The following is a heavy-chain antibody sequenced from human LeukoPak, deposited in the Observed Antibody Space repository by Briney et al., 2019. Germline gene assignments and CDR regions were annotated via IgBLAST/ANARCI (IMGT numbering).Heavy chain of an antibody. Sequence: PGGSLRLSCAASGFTLRSYDMSWVRQAPGKGLEWVAATSGSGVNSYYADSVRGRFTISRDNSQNTLYLQMDSLRAEDTALYYCAKDWTPHNRVYDCLDAWGQGTQVTVSS. CDR2: TSGSGVNS. V-gene: IGHV3-23*01. J-gene: IGHJ5*02. CDR3: AKDWTPHNRVYDCLDA. D-gene: IGHD3-16*01. CDR1: GFTLRSYD.